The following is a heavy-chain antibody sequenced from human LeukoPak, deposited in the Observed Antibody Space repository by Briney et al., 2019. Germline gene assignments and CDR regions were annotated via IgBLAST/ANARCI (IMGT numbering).Heavy chain of an antibody. D-gene: IGHD2-2*02. Sequence: GGSLRLSCAASGFTFSSYWMSWVRQAPGKGLEWVANIKQDGSEKYYVDSVKGRFTISRDNAKNSLYLQMNSLRAEDTAVYYCARTAYCSSTSCYTPRVDYWGQGTLVTVSS. CDR3: ARTAYCSSTSCYTPRVDY. CDR1: GFTFSSYW. V-gene: IGHV3-7*01. CDR2: IKQDGSEK. J-gene: IGHJ4*02.